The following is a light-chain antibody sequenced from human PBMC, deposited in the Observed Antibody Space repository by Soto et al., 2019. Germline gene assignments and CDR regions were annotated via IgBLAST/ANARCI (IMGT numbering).Light chain of an antibody. CDR2: DAS. CDR1: QNINTW. V-gene: IGKV1-5*02. Sequence: DIQMTQSPSTLSASVGDTVTIICRASQNINTWVAWYQQRPGRAPKALIYDASSLESGVPSRFNGSGSGTDFTLSITSLQPEDFATYFCQQYDSYSTRTFGQGTKVEIK. J-gene: IGKJ1*01. CDR3: QQYDSYSTRT.